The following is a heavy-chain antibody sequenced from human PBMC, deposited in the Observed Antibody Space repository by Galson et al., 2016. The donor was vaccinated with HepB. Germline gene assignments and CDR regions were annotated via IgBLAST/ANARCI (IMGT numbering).Heavy chain of an antibody. Sequence: TLSLTCSVSDASINSGGYYWSWIRQLPVKGLEWIGYVFYSGTTYYNPSLKSRVTISIDTSNRQFSLKLTSVTAADTAVYYCARIKDSGYNPGLFFDSWGQGILVSVSS. J-gene: IGHJ4*02. CDR3: ARIKDSGYNPGLFFDS. CDR1: DASINSGGYY. CDR2: VFYSGTT. V-gene: IGHV4-31*03. D-gene: IGHD5-12*01.